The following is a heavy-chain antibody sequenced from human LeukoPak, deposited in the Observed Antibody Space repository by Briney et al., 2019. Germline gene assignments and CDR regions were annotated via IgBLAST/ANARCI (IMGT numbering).Heavy chain of an antibody. CDR3: ARRWVDSSGHDAFDI. J-gene: IGHJ3*02. CDR2: INPNSGGT. V-gene: IGHV1-2*02. Sequence: GSSVKVSCKASGGTFSSYAISWVRQAPGQGLEWMGWINPNSGGTNYAQKFQGRVTMTRDTSISTAYMELSRLRSDDMAVYYCARRWVDSSGHDAFDIWGQGTMVTVSS. CDR1: GGTFSSYA. D-gene: IGHD3-22*01.